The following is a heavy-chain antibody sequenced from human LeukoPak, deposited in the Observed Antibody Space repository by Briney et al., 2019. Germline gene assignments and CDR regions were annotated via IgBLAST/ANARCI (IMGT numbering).Heavy chain of an antibody. D-gene: IGHD4-17*01. Sequence: ASETLSLTCTVSGGSISSYYWSWIRQPPGKGLDWIGYVYYSGSTNCNPSLKSRVIISVDTSKNQFFLNLTSVTAADTAVYYCARGTAQTVNTYAFDMWGQGTMVTVSS. J-gene: IGHJ3*02. CDR1: GGSISSYY. V-gene: IGHV4-59*01. CDR2: VYYSGST. CDR3: ARGTAQTVNTYAFDM.